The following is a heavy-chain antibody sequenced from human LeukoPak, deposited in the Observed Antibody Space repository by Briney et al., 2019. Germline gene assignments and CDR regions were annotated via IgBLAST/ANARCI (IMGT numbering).Heavy chain of an antibody. CDR3: ARGIWSRTVSSYYFDY. Sequence: GASVKVSCKASGYTFTNYAMQWVRQAPGQRLEWMGWINAGNGNTRYSQRFQGRVTITRDTSASTAYMEVTSLRSEDTAVYYCARGIWSRTVSSYYFDYRGQGTLVTVSS. V-gene: IGHV1-3*01. CDR1: GYTFTNYA. D-gene: IGHD3-3*01. J-gene: IGHJ4*02. CDR2: INAGNGNT.